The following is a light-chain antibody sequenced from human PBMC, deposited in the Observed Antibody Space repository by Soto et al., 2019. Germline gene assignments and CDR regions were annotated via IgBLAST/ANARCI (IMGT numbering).Light chain of an antibody. CDR2: EGS. J-gene: IGLJ2*01. Sequence: QSVLTQPGSVSGSPGQSITISCSGTSSDIGSYNLVWWYQQHPGKAPKVIIFEGSRLPSGVSSRLSGSKSGNTDSLTISGLRPEDEADYYCSSYAGSNVLVVFGGGTKVTVL. CDR3: SSYAGSNVLVV. CDR1: SSDIGSYNL. V-gene: IGLV2-23*01.